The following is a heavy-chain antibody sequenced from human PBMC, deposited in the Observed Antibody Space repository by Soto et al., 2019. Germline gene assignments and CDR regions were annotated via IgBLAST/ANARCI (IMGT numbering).Heavy chain of an antibody. J-gene: IGHJ5*02. Sequence: PGGSLRLSCAASGFTFDDYAMHWVRQAPGKGLEWVSGISWNSGSIGYADSVKGRFTISRDNAKNSLYLQMNSLRAEDTALYYCAKAPPGPWGQGTLVTVSS. CDR3: AKAPPGP. CDR1: GFTFDDYA. CDR2: ISWNSGSI. V-gene: IGHV3-9*01.